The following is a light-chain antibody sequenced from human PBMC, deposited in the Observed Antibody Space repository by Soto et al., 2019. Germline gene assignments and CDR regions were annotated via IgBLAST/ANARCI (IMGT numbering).Light chain of an antibody. V-gene: IGKV3-11*01. J-gene: IGKJ4*01. CDR1: QSISNF. Sequence: EIVLTQSPATLSLAPGESATLSCRASQSISNFLAWYQQQPGQAPRLLIYDASKRATDIPDRFIGSGSGTDFTLTISSLETEDFAVYYCHQRSNWPPFTFGGGTKVDIK. CDR2: DAS. CDR3: HQRSNWPPFT.